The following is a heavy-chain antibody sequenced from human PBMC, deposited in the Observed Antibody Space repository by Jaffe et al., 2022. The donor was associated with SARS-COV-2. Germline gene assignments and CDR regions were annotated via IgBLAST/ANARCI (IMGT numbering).Heavy chain of an antibody. D-gene: IGHD5-12*01. CDR1: GFIFTSHR. CDR3: ARGHSGYERHLDY. CDR2: IKEDGGET. Sequence: EVQLAESGGGLVQPGGSLRLSCTPSGFIFTSHRMSWVRQAPGKGLEWVAEIKEDGGETYYVDSVKGRFTISRDNANNLLSLQMHSLRGEDTAVYYCARGHSGYERHLDYWGQGTLVTVSS. V-gene: IGHV3-7*01. J-gene: IGHJ4*02.